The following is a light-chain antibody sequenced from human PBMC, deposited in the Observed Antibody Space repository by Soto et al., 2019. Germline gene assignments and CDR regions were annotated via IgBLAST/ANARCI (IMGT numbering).Light chain of an antibody. CDR3: QQSYSTHRT. J-gene: IGKJ2*02. CDR1: QSISTY. Sequence: DIQMTQSPSSLSASVGDRFTITCRASQSISTYLNWYQQKVGKAPKLLIYAASSLQRGVPSRFSRSGSGTDFTLTISSLQPEDFATYYCQQSYSTHRTFGQGTKLEIK. CDR2: AAS. V-gene: IGKV1-39*01.